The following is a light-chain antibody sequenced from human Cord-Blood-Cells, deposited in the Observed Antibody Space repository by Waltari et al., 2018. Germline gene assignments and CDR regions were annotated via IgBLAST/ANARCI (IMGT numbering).Light chain of an antibody. CDR2: EGS. CDR3: CSYAGSSTF. CDR1: SSDVGCYNL. J-gene: IGLJ1*01. V-gene: IGLV2-23*03. Sequence: QSALTQPASVSGSPGQTITIYCTGTSSDVGCYNLFSWYQQPPGKAPKLMIYEGSKRPSGVSNRFSGSKSGNTASLTISGLQAEDEADYYCCSYAGSSTFFGTGTKVTVL.